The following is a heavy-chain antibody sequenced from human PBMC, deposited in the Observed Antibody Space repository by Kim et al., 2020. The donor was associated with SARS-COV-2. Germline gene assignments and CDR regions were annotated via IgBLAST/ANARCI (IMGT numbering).Heavy chain of an antibody. V-gene: IGHV3-53*01. CDR2: IYSGGST. D-gene: IGHD2-2*01. CDR3: ARLNAGFHYGMDV. Sequence: GGSLRLSCAASGFTVSSNYMSWVRQAPGKGLEWVSVIYSGGSTYYADSVKGRFTISRDNSKNTLYLQMNSLRAEDTAVYYCARLNAGFHYGMDVWGQGTTVTVSS. J-gene: IGHJ6*02. CDR1: GFTVSSNY.